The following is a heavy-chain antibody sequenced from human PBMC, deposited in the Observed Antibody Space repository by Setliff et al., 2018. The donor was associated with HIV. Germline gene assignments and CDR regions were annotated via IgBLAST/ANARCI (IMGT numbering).Heavy chain of an antibody. Sequence: GGSLRLSCAASGFVFTDHSLHWVRQAPGEGLEWISYISATGTTVSYADSVRGRFIISRDSVRNEVYLQMKNLRVEDTALYYCVRDQLRHPERWDFDFWGQGTLVTVSS. J-gene: IGHJ4*02. V-gene: IGHV3-48*01. D-gene: IGHD1-26*01. CDR1: GFVFTDHS. CDR3: VRDQLRHPERWDFDF. CDR2: ISATGTTV.